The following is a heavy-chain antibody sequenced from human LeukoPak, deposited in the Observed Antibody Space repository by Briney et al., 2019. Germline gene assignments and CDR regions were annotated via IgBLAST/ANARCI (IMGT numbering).Heavy chain of an antibody. CDR2: IIPIFGTA. CDR1: GYSFTSYW. CDR3: ARVTGYSSGWYWFDP. J-gene: IGHJ5*02. Sequence: KISCKGSGYSFTSYWIGWVRQAPGQGLEWMGRIIPIFGTANYAQKFQGRVTITTDESTSTAYMELSSLRSEDTAVYYCARVTGYSSGWYWFDPWGQGTLVTVSS. V-gene: IGHV1-69*05. D-gene: IGHD6-19*01.